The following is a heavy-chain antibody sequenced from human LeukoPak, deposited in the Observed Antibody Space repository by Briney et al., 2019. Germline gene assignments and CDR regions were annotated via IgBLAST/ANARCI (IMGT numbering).Heavy chain of an antibody. D-gene: IGHD2-15*01. J-gene: IGHJ4*02. CDR3: ARGGYCSGPTCYSVDY. Sequence: SETLSLTCSVFGGSFSGHYWSWIRQPPAKGLEWIGEINHSVGTNYNSSLKSRLTISLDTSKNQFSLKLSSVTAADTAIYYCARGGYCSGPTCYSVDYWGQGTLVTVSS. CDR2: INHSVGT. CDR1: GGSFSGHY. V-gene: IGHV4-34*01.